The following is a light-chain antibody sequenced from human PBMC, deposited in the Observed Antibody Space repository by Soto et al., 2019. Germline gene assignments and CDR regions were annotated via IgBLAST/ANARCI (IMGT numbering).Light chain of an antibody. Sequence: DIVLTQSPDSLSVSLGERATIDCKSSRSLLYSSNHKNYLAWYQHKPGQPPRLLINWASARESGVPDRFSGAGSGTDFTLTISSLQAEDVAVYFCQQYYGTPLTSGGGTKVDIK. CDR1: RSLLYSSNHKNY. V-gene: IGKV4-1*01. CDR3: QQYYGTPLT. CDR2: WAS. J-gene: IGKJ4*01.